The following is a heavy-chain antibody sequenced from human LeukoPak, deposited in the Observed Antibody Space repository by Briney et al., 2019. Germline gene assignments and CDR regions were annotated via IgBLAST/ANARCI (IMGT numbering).Heavy chain of an antibody. CDR3: ARENGYWDSGWFDP. V-gene: IGHV4-59*01. Sequence: SETLSLTRTVSGGSTSSYYWSWIRQRPGKGLEWIGYIYYSGSTNYNPSLKSRVTISVDTSKNQFSLKLSSVTAADTAVYYCARENGYWDSGWFDPWGQGTLVTVSS. D-gene: IGHD2-2*03. CDR2: IYYSGST. CDR1: GGSTSSYY. J-gene: IGHJ5*02.